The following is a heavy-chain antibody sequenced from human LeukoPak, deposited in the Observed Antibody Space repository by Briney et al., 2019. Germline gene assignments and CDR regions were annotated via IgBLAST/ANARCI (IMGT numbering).Heavy chain of an antibody. D-gene: IGHD3-22*01. CDR3: AKRGVVIRVILVGFHKEAYYFDS. V-gene: IGHV3-23*01. J-gene: IGHJ4*02. CDR1: GITISNYG. Sequence: QPGGTLRLSCAVSGITISNYGMSWVRQAPGKGLEWVGGISDSGGSTNYADSVKGRFTISRDNPKNTLYLQMNSLRAEDTAVYFCAKRGVVIRVILVGFHKEAYYFDSWGQGALVTVSS. CDR2: ISDSGGST.